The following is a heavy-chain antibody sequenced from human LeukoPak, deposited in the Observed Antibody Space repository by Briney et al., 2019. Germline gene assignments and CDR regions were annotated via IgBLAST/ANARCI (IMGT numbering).Heavy chain of an antibody. V-gene: IGHV1-2*06. CDR1: GGTFSSYA. CDR2: INPNSGGT. CDR3: ARTGYSSSWYIVNFDY. D-gene: IGHD6-13*01. Sequence: ASVKVSCKASGGTFSSYAISWVRQAPGQGLEWMGRINPNSGGTNYAQKFQGRVTMTRDTSISTAYMELSRLRSDDTAVYYCARTGYSSSWYIVNFDYWGQGTLVTVSS. J-gene: IGHJ4*02.